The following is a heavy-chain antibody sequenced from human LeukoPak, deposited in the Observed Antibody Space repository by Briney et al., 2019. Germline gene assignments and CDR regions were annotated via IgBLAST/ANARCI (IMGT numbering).Heavy chain of an antibody. V-gene: IGHV1-8*03. D-gene: IGHD3-22*01. J-gene: IGHJ4*02. CDR1: GYTFTSYD. CDR3: ARDSPTNYYDAG. CDR2: MNPNSGNT. Sequence: ASVTVSCKASGYTFTSYDINWVRQATGQGLEWMGWMNPNSGNTGYAQKFQGRVTITRNTSISIAYMELSSLRSEDTAVYYCARDSPTNYYDAGWGQGTLVTVSS.